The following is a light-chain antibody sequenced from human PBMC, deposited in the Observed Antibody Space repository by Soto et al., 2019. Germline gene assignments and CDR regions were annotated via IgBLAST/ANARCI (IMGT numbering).Light chain of an antibody. J-gene: IGKJ1*01. V-gene: IGKV1-6*02. CDR2: AAS. Sequence: AIQMTQSPSSLSASVGDRVTITCRASQAIRNDLGWYQQRPGKAPKLLIYAASSLQSGVPSRFSGSGAGTEFTLTISSLQPEDSATYYCLEDYNFLWTFDQGTKVEI. CDR1: QAIRND. CDR3: LEDYNFLWT.